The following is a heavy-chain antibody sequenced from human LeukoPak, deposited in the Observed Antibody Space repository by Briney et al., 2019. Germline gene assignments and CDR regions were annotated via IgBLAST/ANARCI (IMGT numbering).Heavy chain of an antibody. CDR1: GGSISSGGYY. CDR2: IYYSGST. V-gene: IGHV4-31*03. J-gene: IGHJ4*02. CDR3: ARDLGYDSSGFDY. D-gene: IGHD3-22*01. Sequence: SQTLSLTCTVSGGSISSGGYYRSWIRQHPGKGLEWIGYIYYSGSTYYNPSLKSRVIISVDTSKNQFSLKLSSVTAADTAVYYCARDLGYDSSGFDYWGQGTLVTVSS.